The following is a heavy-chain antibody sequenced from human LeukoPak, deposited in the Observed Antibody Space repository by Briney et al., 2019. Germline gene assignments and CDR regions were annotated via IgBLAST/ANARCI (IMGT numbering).Heavy chain of an antibody. CDR2: IYYSGST. CDR1: GGSISSSSYY. D-gene: IGHD5-18*01. V-gene: IGHV4-39*01. CDR3: ARHVYLGGDTPPWFDY. Sequence: SETLSLTCTVSGGSISSSSYYWGWIRQPPGKGLEWIGSIYYSGSTYYNPSLKSRVTISVDTSKNQFSLKLSSVTAADTAVYYCARHVYLGGDTPPWFDYRGQGTLVTVSS. J-gene: IGHJ4*02.